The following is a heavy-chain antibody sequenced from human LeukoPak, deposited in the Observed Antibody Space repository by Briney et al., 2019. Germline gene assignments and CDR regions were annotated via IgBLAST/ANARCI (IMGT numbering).Heavy chain of an antibody. CDR2: IDTAGGT. CDR3: IRESNYYDSSTSPGYFDL. V-gene: IGHV3-13*04. CDR1: GFTFSTYD. Sequence: GGSLRLSCAPSGFTFSTYDMHWVRQATGEGLEWVSAIDTAGGTYYPGSVKGRFTISRENTKNSLYLQMNSLRAGDTAVYYCIRESNYYDSSTSPGYFDLWGRGTLVTVSS. D-gene: IGHD3-22*01. J-gene: IGHJ2*01.